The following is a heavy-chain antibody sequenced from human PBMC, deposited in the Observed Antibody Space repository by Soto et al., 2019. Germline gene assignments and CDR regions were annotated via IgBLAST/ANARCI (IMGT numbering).Heavy chain of an antibody. CDR2: ISSSSSYI. CDR1: GFTFSSYS. CDR3: AKREYSGQIDY. D-gene: IGHD5-12*01. J-gene: IGHJ4*02. V-gene: IGHV3-21*01. Sequence: EVQLVESGGGLVKPGGSVRLYCAASGFTFSSYSMNWVRQAPGKGLEWVSSISSSSSYIYYADSVMGRFTISRDNAKNSRYLQMNSLRAEDTAVYYCAKREYSGQIDYWGQGTLVTVSS.